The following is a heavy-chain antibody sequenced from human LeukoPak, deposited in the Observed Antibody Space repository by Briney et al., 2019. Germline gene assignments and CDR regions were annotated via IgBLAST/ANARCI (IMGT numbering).Heavy chain of an antibody. Sequence: GGTLRLSCAASGFTFSSYGMSWVRQAPGKGLEWVSAISGSGGSTNYADSVKGRFTISRDNAKNTLYLQMNNLRAEDTAVYFCARLWDSSSSRHFDYWGQGTLVTVSS. V-gene: IGHV3-23*01. J-gene: IGHJ4*02. CDR1: GFTFSSYG. D-gene: IGHD6-6*01. CDR2: ISGSGGST. CDR3: ARLWDSSSSRHFDY.